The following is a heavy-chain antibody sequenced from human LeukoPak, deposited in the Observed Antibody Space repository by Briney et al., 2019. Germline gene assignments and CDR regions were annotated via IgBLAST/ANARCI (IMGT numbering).Heavy chain of an antibody. V-gene: IGHV4-59*01. CDR3: ARDREMATVNNWFDP. CDR2: IYYSGST. CDR1: GGSISSYY. J-gene: IGHJ5*02. Sequence: SETLSLTCTVSGGSISSYYWSWIRQPPGKGLEWIGYIYYSGSTNYNPSLKSRVTISVDTSKNQFSLKLSSVTAADTAVYYCARDREMATVNNWFDPWGQGTLVTVSS. D-gene: IGHD5-24*01.